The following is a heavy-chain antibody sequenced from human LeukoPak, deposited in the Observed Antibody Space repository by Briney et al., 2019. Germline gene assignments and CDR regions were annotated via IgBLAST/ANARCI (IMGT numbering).Heavy chain of an antibody. CDR3: AGGPWELWFLY. V-gene: IGHV4-34*01. Sequence: SETLSLTCAVYGGSFSGYYWSWIRQPPGKGLEWIGYIYYSGSTYYNPSLKSRVTISVDTSKSQFSLKLSSVTAADTAVYYCAGGPWELWFLYWGQGTLVTVSS. CDR1: GGSFSGYY. J-gene: IGHJ4*02. D-gene: IGHD5-18*01. CDR2: IYYSGST.